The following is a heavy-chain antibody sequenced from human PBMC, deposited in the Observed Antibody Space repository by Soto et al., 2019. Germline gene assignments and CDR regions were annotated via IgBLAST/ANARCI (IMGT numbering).Heavy chain of an antibody. D-gene: IGHD3-10*01. J-gene: IGHJ4*02. CDR1: GITVSSNY. CDR2: IYSGGAT. Sequence: EVQLAESGGDLVQPGGSLRLSCAASGITVSSNYMSWVRQAPGKGLEWVSIIYSGGATYYADSVKGRFTISRDTSTNTLYLQMNSLRAEDTAVYYSARGRGSGTTPFDSWGEGTLATVSS. V-gene: IGHV3-66*01. CDR3: ARGRGSGTTPFDS.